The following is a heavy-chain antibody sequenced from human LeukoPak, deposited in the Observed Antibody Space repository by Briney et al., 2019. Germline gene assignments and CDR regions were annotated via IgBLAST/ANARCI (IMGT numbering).Heavy chain of an antibody. J-gene: IGHJ3*02. V-gene: IGHV3-23*01. CDR1: GFTFSSYA. D-gene: IGHD5-24*01. Sequence: GGSLRLSCAASGFTFSSYAMSWVRQAPGKGLEWVSAISASGGSTYYADSMKGRFTISRDNSKNTLYLQMNSLRTEDTAVYYCARDSGGHNYALDGFDIWGQGTMVTVSS. CDR2: ISASGGST. CDR3: ARDSGGHNYALDGFDI.